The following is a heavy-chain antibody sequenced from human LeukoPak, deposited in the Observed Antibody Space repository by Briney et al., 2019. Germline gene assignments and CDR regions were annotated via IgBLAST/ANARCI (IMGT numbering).Heavy chain of an antibody. CDR1: GSSISSYY. J-gene: IGHJ4*02. V-gene: IGHV4-59*01. CDR3: ARGASSSWYSLWKF. Sequence: AETLPLPCNVSGSSISSYYWSWIRQPPGEGLEWIGYFYHSGGTNYNPSLKGRATISVGTSKNEVSLKLRSVTAADTAVYYCARGASSSWYSLWKFWGQGTLVTVSS. CDR2: FYHSGGT. D-gene: IGHD6-13*01.